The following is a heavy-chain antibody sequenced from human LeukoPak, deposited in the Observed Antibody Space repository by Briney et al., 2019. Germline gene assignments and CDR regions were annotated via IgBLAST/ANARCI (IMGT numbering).Heavy chain of an antibody. V-gene: IGHV3-7*01. J-gene: IGHJ4*02. Sequence: GGSLRLSCAASGFTFSYHCMTWVRQAPGKGLEWVANIKNDGAVKNYVDSVKGRFTIYRDNAKYSLYLQMNSLRAEDTAVYYCAKDSYSKGDFWGQGVLVPVSS. D-gene: IGHD6-13*01. CDR3: AKDSYSKGDF. CDR2: IKNDGAVK. CDR1: GFTFSYHC.